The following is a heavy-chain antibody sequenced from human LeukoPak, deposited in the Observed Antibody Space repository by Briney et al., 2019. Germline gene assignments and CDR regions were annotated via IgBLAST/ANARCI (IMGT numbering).Heavy chain of an antibody. CDR2: IYTSGST. D-gene: IGHD5-12*01. CDR1: GGSMSSYY. CDR3: ARVSGYDWESFYDY. Sequence: SETLSLTCSVSGGSMSSYYWSWIRQPAGRGLEWIGRIYTSGSTNYNPSLKSRVTMSVDTSKNQFSLKLTSVTAADTAVYYCARVSGYDWESFYDYWGQGTLVTVSS. V-gene: IGHV4-4*07. J-gene: IGHJ4*02.